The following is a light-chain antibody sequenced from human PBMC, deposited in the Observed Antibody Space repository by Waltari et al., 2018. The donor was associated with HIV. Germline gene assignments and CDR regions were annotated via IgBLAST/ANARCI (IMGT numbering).Light chain of an antibody. V-gene: IGKV3-20*01. CDR2: AAS. Sequence: EIVLTQSPGTLSLSPGERATLSCRASQSVTSGYLAWYQQKRGQAPRHVIYAASSRATGIPGRVSGSGSGTDFTLTISRLEPDDFAVYYCQQYSSSPITFGQGTRLEMK. CDR1: QSVTSGY. J-gene: IGKJ5*01. CDR3: QQYSSSPIT.